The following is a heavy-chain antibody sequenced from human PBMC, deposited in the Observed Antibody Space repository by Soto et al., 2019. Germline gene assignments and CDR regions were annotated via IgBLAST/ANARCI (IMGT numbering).Heavy chain of an antibody. D-gene: IGHD7-27*01. CDR1: GYTFTSYG. CDR2: ISAYNGNT. V-gene: IGHV1-18*01. Sequence: QVQLVQSGAEVKKPGASVKVSCKASGYTFTSYGISWVRQAPGQGLEWMGWISAYNGNTNYAQKLQGRVTMTTDTATSTAYMELRSLRSDDTAVYYCARDRTRVNWGLTWYFDLWGRGTLVTVSS. J-gene: IGHJ2*01. CDR3: ARDRTRVNWGLTWYFDL.